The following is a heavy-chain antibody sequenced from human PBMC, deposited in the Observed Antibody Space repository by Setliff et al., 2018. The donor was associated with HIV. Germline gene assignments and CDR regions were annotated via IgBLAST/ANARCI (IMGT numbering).Heavy chain of an antibody. CDR2: IRQDGTDK. CDR1: GFTFRNYG. J-gene: IGHJ6*03. Sequence: GGSLRISCVASGFTFRNYGMHWVRQAPGKGLEWVAKIRQDGTDKYYVDSVKGRFTISRDNAKNSLYLQMNSLRAEDTAIYYCAKMTPSYYFYMDAWGNGTTVTVSS. V-gene: IGHV3-7*01. CDR3: AKMTPSYYFYMDA. D-gene: IGHD2-15*01.